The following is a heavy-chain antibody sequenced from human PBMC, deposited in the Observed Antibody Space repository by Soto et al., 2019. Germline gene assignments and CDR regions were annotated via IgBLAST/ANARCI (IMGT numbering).Heavy chain of an antibody. J-gene: IGHJ6*03. CDR2: MFFGGSV. D-gene: IGHD4-17*01. V-gene: IGHV4-39*01. Sequence: SETLSLTCTVSGGSIRSDTYYWAWVRQPPGKGLEWIGSMFFGGSVYYNPSLKSRVTISVDTSKNQFSLRLSSVTATYTAVFYWGRSSRNYGDPFRDVWGKGTTVTV. CDR1: GGSIRSDTYY. CDR3: GRSSRNYGDPFRDV.